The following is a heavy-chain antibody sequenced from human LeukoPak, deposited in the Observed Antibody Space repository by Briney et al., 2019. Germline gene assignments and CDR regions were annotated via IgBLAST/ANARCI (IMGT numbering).Heavy chain of an antibody. V-gene: IGHV3-23*01. CDR2: ISGSGGST. CDR3: ARDRGAKLGIGYYFDY. Sequence: GGSLRLSCAASGFTFSSYAMSWVRQAPGKGLEWVSAISGSGGSTYYADSVKGRFTISRDNAKNSLYLQMNSLRAEDTAVYYCARDRGAKLGIGYYFDYWGQGTLVTVSS. CDR1: GFTFSSYA. D-gene: IGHD7-27*01. J-gene: IGHJ4*02.